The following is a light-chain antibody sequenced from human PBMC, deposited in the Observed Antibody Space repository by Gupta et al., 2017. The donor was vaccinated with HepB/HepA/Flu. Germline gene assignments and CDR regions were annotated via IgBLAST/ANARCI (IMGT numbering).Light chain of an antibody. CDR1: SLRRYY. V-gene: IGLV3-19*01. Sequence: SSELTQDPAVSVALGQTVRITCQGDSLRRYYASWYQQKPGQAPILVIYGKNQRPSGIPDRFSGSSSGNTAALTITGAQAEDDADYHCNSRDSSGKHGVCGGGTKLTVL. CDR3: NSRDSSGKHGV. J-gene: IGLJ3*02. CDR2: GKN.